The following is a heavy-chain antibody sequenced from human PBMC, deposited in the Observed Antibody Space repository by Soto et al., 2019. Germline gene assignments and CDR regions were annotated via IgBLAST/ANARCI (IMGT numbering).Heavy chain of an antibody. CDR3: ARGGSPNGYYYYGMAV. CDR2: IYDSGST. Sequence: QVQLQESGPGLVKPSETLSLTCTVSGGSISSYYWSWIRQPPGKGLEWIGYIYDSGSTNYNPSLKSRVPIQLATSKNQFPLKLSPVTAADTAVYYWARGGSPNGYYYYGMAVWAKGPRSPSP. V-gene: IGHV4-59*01. D-gene: IGHD6-13*01. J-gene: IGHJ6*02. CDR1: GGSISSYY.